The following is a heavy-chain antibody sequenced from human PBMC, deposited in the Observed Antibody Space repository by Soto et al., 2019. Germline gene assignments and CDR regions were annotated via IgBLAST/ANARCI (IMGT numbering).Heavy chain of an antibody. Sequence: SETLSLTCAVSGGSSSSSNWWIWVRQPPGKGLEWIGEIYHSGSTNYNPSLKSRVTISVDKSKNQFSLKLSSVTAADTAVYYCASFSRSYYYFDYWGQGTLVTVSS. V-gene: IGHV4-4*02. J-gene: IGHJ4*02. CDR2: IYHSGST. CDR3: ASFSRSYYYFDY. CDR1: GGSSSSSNW. D-gene: IGHD3-10*01.